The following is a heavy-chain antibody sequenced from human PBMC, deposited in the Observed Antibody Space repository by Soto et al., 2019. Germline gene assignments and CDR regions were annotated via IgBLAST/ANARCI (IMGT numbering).Heavy chain of an antibody. J-gene: IGHJ6*03. CDR3: ARGPEGSGNPFRVNYMDA. Sequence: ASVKVSCTASGYIFTGYYMHWVRQAPGQRLEWIGWINPNSDGTNYAQKIQGWVTMTRDTSISTAYMELSRMSSDVTAVYYFARGPEGSGNPFRVNYMDAWGIGTTVTVSS. CDR1: GYIFTGYY. D-gene: IGHD4-4*01. CDR2: INPNSDGT. V-gene: IGHV1-2*04.